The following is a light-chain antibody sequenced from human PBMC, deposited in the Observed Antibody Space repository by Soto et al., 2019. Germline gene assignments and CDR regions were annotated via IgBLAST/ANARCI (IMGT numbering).Light chain of an antibody. CDR3: QQYGNSPIT. Sequence: VCTKSPVTLSLSPGERATLSCRASQSVSNNYLAWYQQKPGQAPRLLIYGASNRATGIPDRFSGSGSGTDFTLTISRLEPEDFAVYYCQQYGNSPITFGQGTRLEIK. V-gene: IGKV3-20*01. J-gene: IGKJ5*01. CDR1: QSVSNNY. CDR2: GAS.